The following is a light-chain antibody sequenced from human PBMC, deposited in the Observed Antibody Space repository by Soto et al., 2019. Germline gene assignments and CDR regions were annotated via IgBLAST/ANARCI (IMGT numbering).Light chain of an antibody. V-gene: IGLV2-14*01. Sequence: QSALTQPASVSGSPGQSITISCTGTSSDVGAYNYVSWYQQHPGKVPKLIIYDVINRPSGVSSRFSGSKSVNTASLTISGLQAEDEADYYCTSYPSSVTLVFGGGTKVTVL. CDR3: TSYPSSVTLV. CDR2: DVI. CDR1: SSDVGAYNY. J-gene: IGLJ3*02.